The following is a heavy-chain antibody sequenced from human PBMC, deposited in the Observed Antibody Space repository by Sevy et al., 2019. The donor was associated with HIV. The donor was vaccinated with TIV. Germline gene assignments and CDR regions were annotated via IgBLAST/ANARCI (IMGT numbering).Heavy chain of an antibody. CDR2: IYHSGSS. V-gene: IGHV4-59*11. Sequence: SETLSLTCSVSDGSISGHFWGWIRQPPGKGLEWIAYIYHSGSSNYNPSLRSRVSISVDTSKNQFSLRLSSVTAADTAVYYCARGGALSYYDTSGFQNYFDSWGPGTLVTVSS. CDR3: ARGGALSYYDTSGFQNYFDS. J-gene: IGHJ4*01. CDR1: DGSISGHF. D-gene: IGHD3-22*01.